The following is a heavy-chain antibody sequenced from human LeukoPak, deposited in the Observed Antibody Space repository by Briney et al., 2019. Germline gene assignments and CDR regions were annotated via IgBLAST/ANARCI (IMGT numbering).Heavy chain of an antibody. CDR2: INPNSGGT. J-gene: IGHJ4*02. D-gene: IGHD6-6*01. Sequence: GSSVKVSCKASGGTFSSYAISWVRQAPGQGLEWMGRINPNSGGTNYAQKFQGRVTMTRDTSISTAYMELSRLRSDDTAVYYCARAFSSSSSEDYWGQGTLVTVSS. CDR1: GGTFSSYA. CDR3: ARAFSSSSSEDY. V-gene: IGHV1-2*06.